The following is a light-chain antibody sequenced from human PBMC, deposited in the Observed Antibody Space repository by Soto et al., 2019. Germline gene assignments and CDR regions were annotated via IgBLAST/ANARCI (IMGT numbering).Light chain of an antibody. CDR2: DDN. Sequence: QSVLTQPPSVSAAPGQKVTISCSGSSSNIGGNSVSWHQQLPGTAPKLLIYDDNKRPSGIPDRFSGSKSGTSATLGITGFQTGDEADYYCGSWDSSLSAYVFGTGTTVTVL. V-gene: IGLV1-51*01. CDR3: GSWDSSLSAYV. CDR1: SSNIGGNS. J-gene: IGLJ1*01.